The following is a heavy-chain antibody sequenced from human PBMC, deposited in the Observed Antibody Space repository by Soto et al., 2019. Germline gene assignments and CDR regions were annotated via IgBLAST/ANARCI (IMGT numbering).Heavy chain of an antibody. D-gene: IGHD2-15*01. CDR1: GGSFSGYY. J-gene: IGHJ6*02. CDR2: INHSGST. CDR3: ARRYCSGGSCYSGYGMDV. V-gene: IGHV4-34*01. Sequence: SETLSLTCAVYGGSFSGYYWSWIRQPPGKGLEWIGEINHSGSTNYNPSLKSRVTISVDTSKNQFSLKLSSVTAADTAVYYCARRYCSGGSCYSGYGMDVWGQGTTVTVSS.